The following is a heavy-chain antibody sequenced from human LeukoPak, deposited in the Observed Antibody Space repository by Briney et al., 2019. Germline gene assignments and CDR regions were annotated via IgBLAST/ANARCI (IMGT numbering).Heavy chain of an antibody. CDR1: GGSISSSSYY. D-gene: IGHD3-3*01. CDR3: ARQGRFYDFWSGSDFDY. Sequence: SETLSLTCTVSGGSISSSSYYWGWIRQPPGKGLEWIGSIYYSGSTYYNPSLKSRVTISVDTSKNQFSLKLSSVTAADTAVYYCARQGRFYDFWSGSDFDYWGQGTLVTVS. V-gene: IGHV4-39*01. CDR2: IYYSGST. J-gene: IGHJ4*02.